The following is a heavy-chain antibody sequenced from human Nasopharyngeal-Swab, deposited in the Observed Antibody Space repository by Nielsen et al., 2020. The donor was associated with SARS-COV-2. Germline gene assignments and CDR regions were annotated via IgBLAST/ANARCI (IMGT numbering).Heavy chain of an antibody. CDR2: KNPNSGNT. CDR3: ARRVPPFSSSWYQRYYYYYMDV. D-gene: IGHD6-13*01. V-gene: IGHV1-8*01. Sequence: WGRQAPGQGLEWMGWKNPNSGNTGYAQKFQGRVTMTRNTSISTAYMELSSLRSEDTAVYYCARRVPPFSSSWYQRYYYYYMDVWGKGTTVTVSS. J-gene: IGHJ6*03.